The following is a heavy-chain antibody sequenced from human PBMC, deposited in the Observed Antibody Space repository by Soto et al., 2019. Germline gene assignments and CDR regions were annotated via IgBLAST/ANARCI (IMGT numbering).Heavy chain of an antibody. V-gene: IGHV1-3*05. Sequence: QVQLVQSGAEEEKPGASVKVSCKASGYTFTSYAMHWVRQAPGQRREWMGWINAGNGNTKYSQKFQGRVTITRDTSASTAYMELSSLRSEDTAVYYCARSIVVVTALDYWGQGTLVTVSS. J-gene: IGHJ4*02. CDR3: ARSIVVVTALDY. CDR2: INAGNGNT. D-gene: IGHD2-21*02. CDR1: GYTFTSYA.